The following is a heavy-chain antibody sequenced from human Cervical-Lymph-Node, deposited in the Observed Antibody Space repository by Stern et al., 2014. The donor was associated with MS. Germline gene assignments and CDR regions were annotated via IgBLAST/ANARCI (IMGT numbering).Heavy chain of an antibody. CDR1: GDSISSYY. CDR3: ARLSTVVDY. J-gene: IGHJ4*02. Sequence: QVQLVESCPGLVKPSETLSLTCTVSGDSISSYYWSWIRQPPGKGLEWIGHVYYSGTTYYNPSLTGRVTISVDTTNKQFSLKLNSVTAADTAVYYCARLSTVVDYWGQGTLVTVSS. V-gene: IGHV4-59*08. D-gene: IGHD4-23*01. CDR2: VYYSGTT.